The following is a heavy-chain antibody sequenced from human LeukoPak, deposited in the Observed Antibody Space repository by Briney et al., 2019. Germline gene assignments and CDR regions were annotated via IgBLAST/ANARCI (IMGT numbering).Heavy chain of an antibody. V-gene: IGHV1-46*01. CDR3: ARGGFPQVPNIWFDP. CDR1: GYTFTSYY. Sequence: GASVKVSCKSSGYTFTSYYMHWVRQAPGQGVEGMGIINPSGGSTSYAQKFQGRVTMTRDTSTSTVYMELSSLRSEDTAVYYCARGGFPQVPNIWFDPWGQGTLVTVSS. CDR2: INPSGGST. J-gene: IGHJ5*02.